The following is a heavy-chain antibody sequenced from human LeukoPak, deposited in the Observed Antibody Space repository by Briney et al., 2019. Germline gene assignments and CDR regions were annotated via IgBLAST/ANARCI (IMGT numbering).Heavy chain of an antibody. CDR3: ARNNLLWLGEFPYYFDY. D-gene: IGHD3-10*01. CDR1: GGSISSSSYY. J-gene: IGHJ4*02. CDR2: IYYSGST. V-gene: IGHV4-39*01. Sequence: SETLSLTCTVSGGSISSSSYYWGWIRQPPGKGLEWIGSIYYSGSTYYNPSLKSRVTISVDTSKNQFSLKLSSVTAADTAVYYCARNNLLWLGEFPYYFDYWGQGTLVTVSS.